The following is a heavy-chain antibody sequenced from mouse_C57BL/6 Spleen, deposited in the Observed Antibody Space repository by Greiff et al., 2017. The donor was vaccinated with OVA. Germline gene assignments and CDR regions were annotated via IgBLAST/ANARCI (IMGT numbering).Heavy chain of an antibody. D-gene: IGHD1-1*01. Sequence: QVQLQQSGAELVRPGSSVKLSCKASGYTFTSYWMDWVKQRPGQGLEWIGNIYPSDSETHYNQKFKDKATLTVDKSSSTAYMQLSSLTSEDSAVYYCARRNYPYYYAMDYWGQGTSVTVSS. CDR2: IYPSDSET. CDR1: GYTFTSYW. J-gene: IGHJ4*01. V-gene: IGHV1-61*01. CDR3: ARRNYPYYYAMDY.